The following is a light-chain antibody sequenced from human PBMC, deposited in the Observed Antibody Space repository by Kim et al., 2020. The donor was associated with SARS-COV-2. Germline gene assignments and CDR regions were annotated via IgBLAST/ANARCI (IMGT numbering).Light chain of an antibody. J-gene: IGKJ1*01. CDR1: QFVSHSY. CDR2: ATT. V-gene: IGKV3-20*01. CDR3: QQSAGSLWT. Sequence: PGERATLSCSASQFVSHSYLAWYQQKPGQAPRLLIFATTIRATDVPDRFSGSGSGTDFTLTISRLEPEDFAVYYCQQSAGSLWTFGQGTKVDIK.